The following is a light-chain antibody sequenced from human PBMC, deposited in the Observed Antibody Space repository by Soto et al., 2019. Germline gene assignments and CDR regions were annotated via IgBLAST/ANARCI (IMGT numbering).Light chain of an antibody. CDR2: AAS. CDR1: QSIVNC. J-gene: IGKJ4*01. CDR3: QQTYSTPLT. Sequence: DIQMTQSPSSLSASLGDRVTITCRASQSIVNCLNWYQQKPGKAPKLLIYAASSLQSGVTSRFSGRGSGTDFTPTISSLQPDEFATYYCQQTYSTPLTFGGGTNVEIK. V-gene: IGKV1-39*01.